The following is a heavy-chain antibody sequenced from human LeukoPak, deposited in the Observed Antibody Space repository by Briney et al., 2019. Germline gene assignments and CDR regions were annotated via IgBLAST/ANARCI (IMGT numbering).Heavy chain of an antibody. J-gene: IGHJ4*02. CDR3: AKRENTDIVVVPAAPFDY. Sequence: GGSLRLSCAASGFTFSSYAMSWVRQAPGKGLEWVSAISGSGGSTYYADSVKGRFTISRDNSKNTLYLQMNSLRAEDTAVYYCAKRENTDIVVVPAAPFDYWGQGTLVTVSS. D-gene: IGHD2-2*01. V-gene: IGHV3-23*01. CDR2: ISGSGGST. CDR1: GFTFSSYA.